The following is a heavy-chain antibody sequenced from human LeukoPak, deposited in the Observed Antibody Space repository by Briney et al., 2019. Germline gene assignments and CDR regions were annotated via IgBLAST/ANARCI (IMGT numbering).Heavy chain of an antibody. CDR2: IYHSGST. Sequence: SETLSLTCAVSGGSISSGGYSWSWIRQPPGKGLEWIGYIYHSGSTYYNPSLKSRVTISVDRSKNQFSLKLSSVTAADTAVYYCASSYYDFWSGQYDYWGQGTLVTVSS. V-gene: IGHV4-30-2*01. J-gene: IGHJ4*02. D-gene: IGHD3-3*01. CDR1: GGSISSGGYS. CDR3: ASSYYDFWSGQYDY.